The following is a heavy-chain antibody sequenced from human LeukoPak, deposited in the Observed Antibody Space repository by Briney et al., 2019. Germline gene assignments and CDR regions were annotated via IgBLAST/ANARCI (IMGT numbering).Heavy chain of an antibody. CDR1: GYTFTDYY. CDR2: INPNSGGT. V-gene: IGHV1-2*02. J-gene: IGHJ3*02. Sequence: ASVKVSCKASGYTFTDYYLHWVRQAPGQGLEWMGWINPNSGGTNYAQTFQGRITMTRDTSITTVYLELSRLRSDDTAVYYCARDRYGSGDYAFDIWGQGTMVTVSS. D-gene: IGHD3-10*01. CDR3: ARDRYGSGDYAFDI.